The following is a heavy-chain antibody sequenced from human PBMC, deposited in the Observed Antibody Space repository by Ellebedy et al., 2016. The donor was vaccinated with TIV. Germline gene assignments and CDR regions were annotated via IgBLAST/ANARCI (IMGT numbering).Heavy chain of an antibody. CDR2: IVGSGAE. J-gene: IGHJ4*02. V-gene: IGHV3-69-1*02. CDR3: AKDRTPGDGYWVFDN. D-gene: IGHD5-18*01. CDR1: GFRFGDYY. Sequence: PGGSLRLSCAASGFRFGDYYMTWVRQAPGKGLGWVSGIVGSGAEKYADSVKGRFTISRDNSKRTVDLQMRSVRAEDTAVYFCAKDRTPGDGYWVFDNWGQGTMVSVSS.